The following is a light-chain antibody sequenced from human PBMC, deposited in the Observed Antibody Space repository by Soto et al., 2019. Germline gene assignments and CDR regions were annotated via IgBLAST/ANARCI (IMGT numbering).Light chain of an antibody. J-gene: IGKJ1*01. Sequence: DIQMTQSPSTLSASVGDRVTITCRASQGISNSLAWYQQKPGKAPKLLFYEASSLKSGVPSRVRGSRSGTEYTLTISRLQPDVFSTYYCQQYNAHLTFGEGTKVEIK. CDR3: QQYNAHLT. CDR1: QGISNS. V-gene: IGKV1-5*03. CDR2: EAS.